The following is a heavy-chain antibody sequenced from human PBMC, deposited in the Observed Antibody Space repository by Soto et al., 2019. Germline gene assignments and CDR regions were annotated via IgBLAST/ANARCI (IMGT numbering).Heavy chain of an antibody. CDR3: AKDHPLYSMTGPSDY. CDR1: VFTFSSYA. CDR2: ISGSGGST. D-gene: IGHD3-9*01. J-gene: IGHJ4*02. V-gene: IGHV3-23*01. Sequence: PGGSLRLSCAASVFTFSSYAMSWVRQAPGRGLEWVSAISGSGGSTYYADSVKGRFTISRDNSKNTLYLQMNSLRAEDTAVYYCAKDHPLYSMTGPSDYWGQGTLVTV.